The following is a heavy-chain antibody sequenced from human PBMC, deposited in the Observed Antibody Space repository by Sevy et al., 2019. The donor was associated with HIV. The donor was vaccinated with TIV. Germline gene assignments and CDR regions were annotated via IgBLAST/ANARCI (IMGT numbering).Heavy chain of an antibody. J-gene: IGHJ5*02. CDR2: IYYTGST. CDR1: GVSISGGAYY. D-gene: IGHD6-13*01. V-gene: IGHV4-39*01. CDR3: ARRGYNNWFDP. Sequence: SETLSLTCTVSGVSISGGAYYWGWIRQPPGKGLEWIGSIYYTGSTYYNPSLKSRVTISVDTSKNQFSLKLTSVTAAATAVYYCARRGYNNWFDPWGQGTLVTVSS.